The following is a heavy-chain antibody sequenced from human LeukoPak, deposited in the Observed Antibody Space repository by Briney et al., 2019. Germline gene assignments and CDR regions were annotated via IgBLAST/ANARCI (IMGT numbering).Heavy chain of an antibody. CDR3: ARDAFEGYCSGGSCTAIDY. D-gene: IGHD2-15*01. J-gene: IGHJ4*02. V-gene: IGHV3-7*01. CDR1: GFIVSRSY. Sequence: GGSLRLSCAASGFIVSRSYMSWVRQAPGKGLEWVANIKQDGSEKYYVDSVKGRFTISRDNAKNSLYLQMNSLRAEDTAVYYCARDAFEGYCSGGSCTAIDYWGQGTLVTVSS. CDR2: IKQDGSEK.